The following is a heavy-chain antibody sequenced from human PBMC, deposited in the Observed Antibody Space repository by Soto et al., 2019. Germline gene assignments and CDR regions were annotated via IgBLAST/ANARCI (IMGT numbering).Heavy chain of an antibody. Sequence: QVQLVQSGAEVEKPGSSVNVSCKASGGTFSSYAISWVRQAPGPGLEWMGGIFPFFGTANYAQQFQGRVTITSDESTSTASMELSSLGSEDTAVYYCAGEVRWSRDGYNWGEDWGQGTLVTVSS. D-gene: IGHD5-12*01. CDR1: GGTFSSYA. CDR2: IFPFFGTA. V-gene: IGHV1-69*01. CDR3: AGEVRWSRDGYNWGED. J-gene: IGHJ4*02.